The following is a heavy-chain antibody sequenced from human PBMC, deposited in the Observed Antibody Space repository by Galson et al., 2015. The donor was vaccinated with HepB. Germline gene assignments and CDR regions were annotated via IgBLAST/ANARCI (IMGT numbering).Heavy chain of an antibody. V-gene: IGHV3-64D*06. D-gene: IGHD3-10*01. Sequence: SLRLSCAASGFTFSSYTMHWVRQAPGKGLEYVSAISSNGGSTYYADSVKGRVTISRDKSKNTMYLQMSSLRAEDTAVYYCVIHGEVSIWFEELSFDYWGQGTLVTVSS. CDR2: ISSNGGST. CDR3: VIHGEVSIWFEELSFDY. J-gene: IGHJ4*02. CDR1: GFTFSSYT.